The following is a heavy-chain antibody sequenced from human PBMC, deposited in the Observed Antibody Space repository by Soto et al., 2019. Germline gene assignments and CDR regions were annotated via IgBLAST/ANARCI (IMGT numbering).Heavy chain of an antibody. CDR3: ARDRYSYDSRAYQGVDWYFDL. CDR1: GFTFNNYG. Sequence: QVQLVESGGGVVQPGRSQRLSCAASGFTFNNYGMHWVRQAPGKGLEWVAVIWYDGSHESYADSVKGRFTISRDNSKNTLYLQMNSLRAEDTAVYYCARDRYSYDSRAYQGVDWYFDLWGRGTLVTVSS. V-gene: IGHV3-33*01. J-gene: IGHJ2*01. D-gene: IGHD3-22*01. CDR2: IWYDGSHE.